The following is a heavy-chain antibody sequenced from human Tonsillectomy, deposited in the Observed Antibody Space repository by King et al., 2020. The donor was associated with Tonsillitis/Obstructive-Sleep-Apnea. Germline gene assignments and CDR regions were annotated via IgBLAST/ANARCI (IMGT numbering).Heavy chain of an antibody. CDR2: ISSSGSTI. J-gene: IGHJ4*02. V-gene: IGHV3-48*02. CDR3: ARASFPFDC. D-gene: IGHD2/OR15-2a*01. CDR1: GFIFSFYG. Sequence: VQLVESGGGLVQPGGSLRLSCAASGFIFSFYGMNWVRQAPGKGLEWLSYISSSGSTIYSPDSLKGRFTISRDNANNSLSLQMNSLRDEDTAVYYCARASFPFDCWGQGTLVTVSS.